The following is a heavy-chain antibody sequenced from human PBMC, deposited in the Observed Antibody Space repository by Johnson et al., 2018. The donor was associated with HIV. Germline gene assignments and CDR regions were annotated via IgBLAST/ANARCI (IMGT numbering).Heavy chain of an antibody. V-gene: IGHV3-15*01. CDR3: ATDLFSLILEDDAFDT. CDR1: GFTFSNAW. J-gene: IGHJ3*02. Sequence: DVQLGECGGGLVKPGGSLRLSCAASGFTFSNAWMSWVRQAPGKGLEWVGRIKSKTDGGTTDYAAPAKGRFTISRDDSNNTLYLQMNSLKTEDTAVYYCATDLFSLILEDDAFDTWGQGTMVTVSS. CDR2: IKSKTDGGTT.